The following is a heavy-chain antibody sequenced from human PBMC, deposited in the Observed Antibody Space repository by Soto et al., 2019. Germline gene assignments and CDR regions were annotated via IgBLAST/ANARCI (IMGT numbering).Heavy chain of an antibody. CDR3: ARDNRHYYDSSGYNDY. J-gene: IGHJ4*02. CDR1: GYTFTSYY. Sequence: GXSVKVSCKASGYTFTSYYMHWVRQAPGQGLEWMGIINPSGGSTSYAQKFQGRVTMTRDTSTSTVYMELSSLRSEDTAVYYCARDNRHYYDSSGYNDYWGQGTLVTVSS. V-gene: IGHV1-46*01. CDR2: INPSGGST. D-gene: IGHD3-22*01.